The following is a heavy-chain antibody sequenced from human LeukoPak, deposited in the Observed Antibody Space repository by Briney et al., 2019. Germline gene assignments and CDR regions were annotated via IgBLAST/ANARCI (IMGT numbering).Heavy chain of an antibody. J-gene: IGHJ4*02. D-gene: IGHD6-13*01. Sequence: GGSLRLFCGVSGFPFSSFCMSCVRQARGEGREWLATIKKDGSDKYCVDSVKGRFTISRDNVQNTLYLQMKNPRAEHTAVDYCARERSSSRSVFNYWGQGTLVTVSS. CDR1: GFPFSSFC. CDR3: ARERSSSRSVFNY. V-gene: IGHV3-7*03. CDR2: IKKDGSDK.